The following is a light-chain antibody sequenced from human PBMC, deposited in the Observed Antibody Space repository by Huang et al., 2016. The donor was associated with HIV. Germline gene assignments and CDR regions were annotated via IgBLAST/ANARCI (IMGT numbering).Light chain of an antibody. V-gene: IGKV1-33*01. CDR1: QDIRSY. CDR2: GAS. CDR3: QQYDSLYT. J-gene: IGKJ2*01. Sequence: IQMTQSPASLSAYVGDRVTISCQANQDIRSYLNWYQQKPGKAPRLLIYGASNLQAGVPSRCSGNGSGTDFTITISSLQSEDIATYYCQQYDSLYTFGQGTRLEIK.